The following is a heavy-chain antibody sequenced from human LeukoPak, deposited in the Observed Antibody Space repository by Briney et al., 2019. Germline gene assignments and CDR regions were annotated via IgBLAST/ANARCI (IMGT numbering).Heavy chain of an antibody. Sequence: GGSLRLSCAASGFTFSSYGMHWVRQAPGKGLEWVAVIWYDGSNRYYADSVKGRFTISRDNSKNTLYLQMNSLRAEDTAVYYCARDRWITGSEYYFDYWGQGTLVTVSS. J-gene: IGHJ4*02. CDR2: IWYDGSNR. CDR1: GFTFSSYG. V-gene: IGHV3-33*01. CDR3: ARDRWITGSEYYFDY. D-gene: IGHD1-20*01.